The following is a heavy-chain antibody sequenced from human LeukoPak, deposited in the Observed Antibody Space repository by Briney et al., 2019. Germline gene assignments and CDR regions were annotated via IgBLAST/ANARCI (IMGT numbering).Heavy chain of an antibody. CDR1: GFTFDDYA. J-gene: IGHJ4*02. CDR2: ISWNSGSI. D-gene: IGHD3-10*01. CDR3: ARGGGRSYYGSGSWPSSY. Sequence: TCRSLRLSCAASGFTFDDYAMHWVRQAPGKGLEWVSGISWNSGSIGYADSVKGRFTISRDNSKNTLYLQMNSLRAEDTAVYYCARGGGRSYYGSGSWPSSYWGQGTLVTVSS. V-gene: IGHV3-9*01.